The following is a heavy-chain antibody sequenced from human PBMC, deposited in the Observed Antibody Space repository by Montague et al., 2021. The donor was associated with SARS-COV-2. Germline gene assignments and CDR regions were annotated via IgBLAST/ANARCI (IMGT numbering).Heavy chain of an antibody. CDR2: ITSNGTST. J-gene: IGHJ3*01. Sequence: SLRLSFAASGFTFSNYAMHWVRQPPGKDLEWVSLITSNGTSTSYADSVKGRFTISRDNSKDTLYLQMNSLRPEDTAVYYCAQVVGILYHGLYYGFDVWGQGTTVTVSS. CDR3: AQVVGILYHGLYYGFDV. CDR1: GFTFSNYA. V-gene: IGHV3-23*05. D-gene: IGHD3-3*02.